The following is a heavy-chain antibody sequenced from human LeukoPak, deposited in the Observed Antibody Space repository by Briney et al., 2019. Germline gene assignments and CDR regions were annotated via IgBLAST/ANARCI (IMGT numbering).Heavy chain of an antibody. D-gene: IGHD3-22*01. Sequence: PSETLSLTCAVYGGSFSGYYWSWIRQPPGKGLEWIGEINHSGSTNYNPSLKSRVTISVDTSKNQFSLKLSSVTAADTAVYYCARGGYYDSSSYPLDYWGQGTLVTVSS. V-gene: IGHV4-34*01. J-gene: IGHJ4*02. CDR2: INHSGST. CDR3: ARGGYYDSSSYPLDY. CDR1: GGSFSGYY.